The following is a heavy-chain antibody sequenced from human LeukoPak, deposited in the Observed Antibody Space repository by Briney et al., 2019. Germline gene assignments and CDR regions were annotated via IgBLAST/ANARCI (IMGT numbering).Heavy chain of an antibody. CDR1: GFTFSGSV. J-gene: IGHJ4*02. D-gene: IGHD6-19*01. CDR2: IRSKANSYAT. V-gene: IGHV3-73*01. CDR3: VRDDTSGGYYEFGY. Sequence: GGSLRLSCAASGFTFSGSVMHWVRQASGKGLEWVGRIRSKANSYATAYAASVKGRFTISRDDSKNTEYLQMNSLRADDTAVYYCVRDDTSGGYYEFGYWGQGTLVTVSS.